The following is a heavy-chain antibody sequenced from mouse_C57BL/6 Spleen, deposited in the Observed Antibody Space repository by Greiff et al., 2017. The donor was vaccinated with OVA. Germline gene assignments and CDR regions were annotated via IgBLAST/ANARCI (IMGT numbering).Heavy chain of an antibody. CDR2: IWSDGST. Sequence: VQVVESGPGLVAPSQSLSITCTVSGFSLTSYGVHWVRQPPGKGLEWLVVIWSDGSTTYNSALKSRLSISKDNSKSQVFLKMNSLQTDDTAMYYCARHDDYDRGYFDYWGQGTTLTVSS. D-gene: IGHD2-4*01. J-gene: IGHJ2*01. CDR1: GFSLTSYG. CDR3: ARHDDYDRGYFDY. V-gene: IGHV2-6-1*01.